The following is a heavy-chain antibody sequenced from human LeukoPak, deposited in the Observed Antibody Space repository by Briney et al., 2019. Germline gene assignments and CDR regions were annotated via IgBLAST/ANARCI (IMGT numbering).Heavy chain of an antibody. J-gene: IGHJ4*02. V-gene: IGHV3-21*01. D-gene: IGHD6-13*01. Sequence: PGGSLRLSCAASGFTYSHYSMNWVRQAPGKGLEWVSSISTGSSYIYYADSVKGRFTISRDNAKNSLYLQMNSLRAEDTAVYYCARDSSSSSWYAIDYWGLGTLVTVSS. CDR3: ARDSSSSSWYAIDY. CDR1: GFTYSHYS. CDR2: ISTGSSYI.